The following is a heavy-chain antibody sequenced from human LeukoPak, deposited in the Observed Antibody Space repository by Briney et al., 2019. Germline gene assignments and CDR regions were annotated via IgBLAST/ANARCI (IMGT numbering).Heavy chain of an antibody. CDR3: ARGQWLADY. CDR2: ISSNGGST. CDR1: GFTFSSYA. V-gene: IGHV3-64*01. D-gene: IGHD6-19*01. Sequence: GGSLRLSCAASGFTFSSYAMHWVRQAPGKGLEYVSAISSNGGSTYYANSVKGRFTISRDNSKNTLYLQMGSLRAEDMAVYHCARGQWLADYWGQGTLVTVSS. J-gene: IGHJ4*02.